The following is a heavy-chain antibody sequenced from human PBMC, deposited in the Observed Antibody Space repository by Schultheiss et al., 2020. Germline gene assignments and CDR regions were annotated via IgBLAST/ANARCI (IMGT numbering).Heavy chain of an antibody. V-gene: IGHV3-23*01. Sequence: GGSLRLSCAASGFTFSSYVLHWVRRAPGKGLEWVSAISGSGGSTYYADSVKGRFTISRDNSKNTLYLQMNSLRAEDTAVYYCVAVGATADYWGQGTLVTVSS. CDR3: VAVGATADY. J-gene: IGHJ4*02. CDR2: ISGSGGST. D-gene: IGHD1-26*01. CDR1: GFTFSSYV.